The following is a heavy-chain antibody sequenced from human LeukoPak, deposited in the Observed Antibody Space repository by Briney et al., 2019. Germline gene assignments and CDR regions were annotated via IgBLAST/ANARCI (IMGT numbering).Heavy chain of an antibody. Sequence: ASVKVSCKVSGYTLTELSMHWVRQAPGKGLEWMGGFDPEDGETIYAQKFQGRVTITADKSTSTAYMELSSLRSEDTAVYYCARGWVRRDGYNNIDYWGQGTLVTVSS. CDR1: GYTLTELS. CDR2: FDPEDGET. V-gene: IGHV1-24*01. D-gene: IGHD5-24*01. J-gene: IGHJ4*02. CDR3: ARGWVRRDGYNNIDY.